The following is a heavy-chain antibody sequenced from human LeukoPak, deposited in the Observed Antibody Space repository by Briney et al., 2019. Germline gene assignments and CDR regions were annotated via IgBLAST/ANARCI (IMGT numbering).Heavy chain of an antibody. J-gene: IGHJ6*01. CDR3: ASKEYYYYGMDV. Sequence: GGSLRLSCAVSGYPFSDHYIDWVRQAPGKGLEWVGQTRNKANNYATEYAASIKGRFIISRDDSRNSVYLQMNSLKTEDTAVYYCASKEYYYYGMDVWGQGTTVTVSS. V-gene: IGHV3-72*01. CDR2: TRNKANNYAT. CDR1: GYPFSDHY.